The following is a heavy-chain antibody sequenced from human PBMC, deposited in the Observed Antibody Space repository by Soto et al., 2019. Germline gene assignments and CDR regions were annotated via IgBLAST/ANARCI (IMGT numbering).Heavy chain of an antibody. CDR2: IYYSGST. CDR1: GGSISSGDYY. D-gene: IGHD3-10*01. CDR3: ARGNGQHWFGELSPDDAFDI. J-gene: IGHJ3*02. V-gene: IGHV4-30-4*01. Sequence: QVQLQESGPGLVKPSQTLSLTCTVSGGSISSGDYYWSWIRQPPGKGLEWIGYIYYSGSTYYNPSLRSRFTISVDTSKNLFSLKLSSVTAADTGVYYCARGNGQHWFGELSPDDAFDIWGQGTMVTVSS.